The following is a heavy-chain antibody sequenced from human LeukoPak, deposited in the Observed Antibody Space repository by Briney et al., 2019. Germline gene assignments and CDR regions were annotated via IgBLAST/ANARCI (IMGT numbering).Heavy chain of an antibody. CDR3: ARGVIVVVPADYYYYYGMDV. D-gene: IGHD2-2*01. CDR2: INHSGST. J-gene: IGHJ6*02. Sequence: SETPSLTCAVYGGSFSGYYWSWIRQPPGKGLEWIGEINHSGSTNCNPSLKSRVTTSVDTSKNQFSLKLSSVTAADTAVYYCARGVIVVVPADYYYYYGMDVWGQGTTVTVSS. CDR1: GGSFSGYY. V-gene: IGHV4-34*01.